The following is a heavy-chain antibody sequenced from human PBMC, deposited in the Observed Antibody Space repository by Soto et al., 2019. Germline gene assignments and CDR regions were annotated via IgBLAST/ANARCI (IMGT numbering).Heavy chain of an antibody. CDR2: ISGSGGST. J-gene: IGHJ3*02. CDR3: AKDASPYDFWSGLEFDAFDI. Sequence: HPGGSLRLSCAASGFTFSSYAMSWVRQAPGKGLEWVSAISGSGGSTYYADSVKGRFTISRDNSKNTLYLQMNSLRAEDTAVYYCAKDASPYDFWSGLEFDAFDIWGQGTMVTVSS. CDR1: GFTFSSYA. D-gene: IGHD3-3*01. V-gene: IGHV3-23*01.